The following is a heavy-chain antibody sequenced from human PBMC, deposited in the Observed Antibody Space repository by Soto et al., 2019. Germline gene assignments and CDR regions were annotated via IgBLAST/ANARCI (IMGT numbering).Heavy chain of an antibody. CDR2: ISYDGSNK. CDR1: GFTFSSYA. Sequence: GGSLRLSCAASGFTFSSYAMHWVRQAPGKGLEWVAVISYDGSNKYYADSVKGRFTISRDNSKNTLYLQMNSLRAEDTAVYYCARDGDTYYYDSALDYWGQGTLVTVSS. CDR3: ARDGDTYYYDSALDY. J-gene: IGHJ4*02. D-gene: IGHD3-22*01. V-gene: IGHV3-30-3*01.